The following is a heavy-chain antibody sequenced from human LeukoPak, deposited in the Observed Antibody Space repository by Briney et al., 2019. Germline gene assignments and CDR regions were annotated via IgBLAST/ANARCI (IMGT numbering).Heavy chain of an antibody. J-gene: IGHJ4*02. CDR3: ARIPNFSSGWHLDY. Sequence: AASVKVSCKASGYTFINYGISWVRQAPGQGLEWMGWISAYNGNTKYAQKLQGRVTMTTDTSTSTAYLKVRSLRSDDTAVYYCARIPNFSSGWHLDYWGQGTLVTVSS. CDR1: GYTFINYG. D-gene: IGHD6-19*01. CDR2: ISAYNGNT. V-gene: IGHV1-18*01.